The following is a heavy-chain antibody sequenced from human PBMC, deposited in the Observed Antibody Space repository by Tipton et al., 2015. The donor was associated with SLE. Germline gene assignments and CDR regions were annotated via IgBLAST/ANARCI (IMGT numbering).Heavy chain of an antibody. CDR1: GGSISNYY. J-gene: IGHJ4*02. Sequence: GPVKPSETLSLTCTVSGGSISNYYWNWIRQPPGKGLEWIGYIFYSGSTNYNPSLKSRVTISVDTSKNQFSLKLKSVTAADSAVYYCARERYCSGASCYAPDYWGQGTLVTVSS. D-gene: IGHD2-2*01. CDR3: ARERYCSGASCYAPDY. CDR2: IFYSGST. V-gene: IGHV4-59*01.